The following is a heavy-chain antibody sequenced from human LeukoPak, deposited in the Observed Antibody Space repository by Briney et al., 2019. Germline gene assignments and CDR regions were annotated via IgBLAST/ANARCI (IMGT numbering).Heavy chain of an antibody. J-gene: IGHJ3*02. V-gene: IGHV3-7*01. Sequence: PGGSLRLSCAASGFTLSNHWMIWVRQAPGKGLECVANIKQDGTEKYYLDSVKGRFTISRDNAKNSLYLQMNSLRAEDTAVYYCARVTSRSPVVGATSRAFDIWGQGTMVTVSS. CDR1: GFTLSNHW. D-gene: IGHD1-26*01. CDR3: ARVTSRSPVVGATSRAFDI. CDR2: IKQDGTEK.